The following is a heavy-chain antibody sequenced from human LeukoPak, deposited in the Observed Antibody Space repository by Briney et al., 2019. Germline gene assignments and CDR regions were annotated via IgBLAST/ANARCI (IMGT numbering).Heavy chain of an antibody. J-gene: IGHJ5*02. CDR3: ARGLDGGSSWYSEVGFDP. CDR1: GYTFTSYD. Sequence: ASVKVSCKASGYTFTSYDINWVRQATGQGREWMGWMNPNSGNTGYAQKFQGRVTMTRNTSISTAYMELSSLRSEDTAVYYCARGLDGGSSWYSEVGFDPWGQGTLVTVSS. V-gene: IGHV1-8*01. D-gene: IGHD6-13*01. CDR2: MNPNSGNT.